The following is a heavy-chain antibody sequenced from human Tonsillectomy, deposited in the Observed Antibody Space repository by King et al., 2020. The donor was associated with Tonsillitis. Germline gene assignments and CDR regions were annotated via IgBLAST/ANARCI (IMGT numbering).Heavy chain of an antibody. J-gene: IGHJ4*02. CDR1: GFTFSDAW. Sequence: VQLVESGGGLVKPGGSLRLSCVVSGFTFSDAWMTWVRQAPGKGLEWVGRIKTEADGGTTDYAAPVKDRFTISRDDSKNTLYLQMNSLKTGDTAVYYCSTLYYYDTSGYFQLDYWGQGTLVTVSS. D-gene: IGHD3-22*01. CDR2: IKTEADGGTT. CDR3: STLYYYDTSGYFQLDY. V-gene: IGHV3-15*01.